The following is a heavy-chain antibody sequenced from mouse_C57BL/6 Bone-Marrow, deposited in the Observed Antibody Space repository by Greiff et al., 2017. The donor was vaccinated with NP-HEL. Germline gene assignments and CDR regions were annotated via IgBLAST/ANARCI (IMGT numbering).Heavy chain of an antibody. J-gene: IGHJ1*03. Sequence: DVKLVESGGGLVQSGRSLRLSCATSGFTFSDFYMEWVRQAPGKGLEWIAASRNKANDYTTEYSASVKGRFIVSRDTSQSILYLQMNALRAEDTAIYYCARAVVADWYFDVWGTGTTVTVSS. V-gene: IGHV7-1*01. CDR1: GFTFSDFY. D-gene: IGHD1-1*01. CDR2: SRNKANDYTT. CDR3: ARAVVADWYFDV.